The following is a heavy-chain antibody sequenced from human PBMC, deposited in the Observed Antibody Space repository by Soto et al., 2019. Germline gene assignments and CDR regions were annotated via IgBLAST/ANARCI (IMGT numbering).Heavy chain of an antibody. CDR1: GGSFSGYY. D-gene: IGHD1-1*01. J-gene: IGHJ5*02. Sequence: QVQLQQWGAGLLKPSETLSLTCAVYGGSFSGYYWSWIRQPPGKGLEWIGEINHSGSTNYNPSLKRRVSISVDTSKNQFSLNLSSVTAADTAVYYCAGYNWNYDRRWFDPWGQGTLVTVSS. CDR3: AGYNWNYDRRWFDP. CDR2: INHSGST. V-gene: IGHV4-34*01.